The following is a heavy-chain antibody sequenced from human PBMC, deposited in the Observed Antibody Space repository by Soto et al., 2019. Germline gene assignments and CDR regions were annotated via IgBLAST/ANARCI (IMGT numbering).Heavy chain of an antibody. CDR3: ARVYRAPAMVINYYHGMDV. Sequence: GGSLRLSCAASGFTFSSYSMNWVRQAPGKGLEWVSYISSSSSTIYYADSVKGRFTISRDNAKNSLYLQMNSLRDEDTAVYYCARVYRAPAMVINYYHGMDVWGQGTTVTVSS. V-gene: IGHV3-48*02. CDR1: GFTFSSYS. D-gene: IGHD5-18*01. J-gene: IGHJ6*02. CDR2: ISSSSSTI.